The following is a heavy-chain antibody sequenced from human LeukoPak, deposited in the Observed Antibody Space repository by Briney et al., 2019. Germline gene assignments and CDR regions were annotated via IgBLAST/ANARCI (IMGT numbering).Heavy chain of an antibody. J-gene: IGHJ4*02. CDR1: GGSFSGYY. CDR3: AGVRGLQFLQPYYFDY. CDR2: INHSGST. D-gene: IGHD5-24*01. V-gene: IGHV4-34*01. Sequence: SETLSLTCAVYGGSFSGYYWSWIRQPPGKGLEWIGEINHSGSTNYNPSLKSRVTISVDTSKNQFSLKLSSVTAADTAVYYCAGVRGLQFLQPYYFDYWGQGTLVTVSS.